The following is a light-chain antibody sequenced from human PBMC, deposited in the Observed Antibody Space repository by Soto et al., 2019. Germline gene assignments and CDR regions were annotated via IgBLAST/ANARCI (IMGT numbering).Light chain of an antibody. CDR2: GAS. Sequence: EIVMTQSPGTLSVSPGERATLSCRASQSVSSNLAWYQQKPGQAPRLLIYGASTRATGIPARFSGSRSGTEFTLTISSLQSEDSAVYYCQQYNNSPRTFGQGTKVEIK. V-gene: IGKV3-15*01. CDR3: QQYNNSPRT. CDR1: QSVSSN. J-gene: IGKJ1*01.